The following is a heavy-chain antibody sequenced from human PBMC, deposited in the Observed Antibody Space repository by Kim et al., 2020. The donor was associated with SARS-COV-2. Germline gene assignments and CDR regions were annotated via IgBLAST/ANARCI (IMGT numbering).Heavy chain of an antibody. CDR1: GFTFSSYA. V-gene: IGHV3-23*01. CDR3: AKGYSSGWYPGRYFDL. J-gene: IGHJ2*01. Sequence: GGSLRLSCAASGFTFSSYAMSWVRQAPGKGLEWVSAISGSGGSTYYADSVKGRFTISRDNSKNTLYLQMNSLRAEDTAVYYCAKGYSSGWYPGRYFDLWGRGTLVTVSS. D-gene: IGHD6-19*01. CDR2: ISGSGGST.